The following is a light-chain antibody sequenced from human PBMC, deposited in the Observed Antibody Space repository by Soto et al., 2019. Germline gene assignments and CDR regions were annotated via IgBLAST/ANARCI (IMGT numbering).Light chain of an antibody. J-gene: IGKJ2*01. CDR3: QQSYTTPHT. CDR1: QTISTY. Sequence: DIPMTQSPSSLSAYVGDRVRIACRANQTISTYLSWYQQRPGKAPRLLIFGASSLQSGVPSRFSGSESGTDFTLTINSLQPEDFATYYCQQSYTTPHTFGQGTKLEIK. V-gene: IGKV1-39*01. CDR2: GAS.